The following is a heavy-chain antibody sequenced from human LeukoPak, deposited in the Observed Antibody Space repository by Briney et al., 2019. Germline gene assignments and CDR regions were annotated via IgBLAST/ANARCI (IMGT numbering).Heavy chain of an antibody. CDR1: GFTFSSYS. D-gene: IGHD3-10*01. J-gene: IGHJ4*02. CDR2: ISSSSSYI. CDR3: ARDRQLLWFGELLFLPVDY. V-gene: IGHV3-21*04. Sequence: GGSLRLSCAASGFTFSSYSMNWVRQAPGKGLEWVSSISSSSSYIYYADSVKGRFTISRDNAKNSLYLQMNSLRAEDTAVYYCARDRQLLWFGELLFLPVDYWGQGTLVTVSS.